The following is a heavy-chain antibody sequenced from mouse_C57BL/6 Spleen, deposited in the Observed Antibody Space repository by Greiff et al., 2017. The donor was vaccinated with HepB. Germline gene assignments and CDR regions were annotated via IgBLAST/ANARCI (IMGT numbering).Heavy chain of an antibody. D-gene: IGHD2-4*01. J-gene: IGHJ2*01. V-gene: IGHV1-82*01. Sequence: QVTLKVSGPELVKPGASVKISCKASGYAFSSSWMNWVKQRPGKGLEWIGRIYPGDGDTNYNGKFKGKATLTADKSSSTAYMQLSSLTSEDSAVYFCARPGYYDYDGYYFDYWGQGTTLTVSS. CDR3: ARPGYYDYDGYYFDY. CDR2: IYPGDGDT. CDR1: GYAFSSSW.